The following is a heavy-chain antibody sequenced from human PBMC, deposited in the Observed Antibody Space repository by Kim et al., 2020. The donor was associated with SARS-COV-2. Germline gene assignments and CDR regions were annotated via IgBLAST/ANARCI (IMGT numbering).Heavy chain of an antibody. CDR2: ISYDGSNK. D-gene: IGHD6-13*01. CDR1: GFTFSNYG. CDR3: TKDCQEGYVSSWSPFEY. J-gene: IGHJ4*02. Sequence: GGSLRLSCTASGFTFSNYGMHWVRQAPGKGLEWVAVISYDGSNKYYADSVKGRFTISRDNSKNTLDLQMNSLRAEDTAVYYCTKDCQEGYVSSWSPFEYWGQGTLVTVSS. V-gene: IGHV3-30*18.